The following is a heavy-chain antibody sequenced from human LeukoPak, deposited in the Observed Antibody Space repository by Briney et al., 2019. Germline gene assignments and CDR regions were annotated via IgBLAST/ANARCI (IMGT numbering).Heavy chain of an antibody. CDR1: GYTFNTYA. V-gene: IGHV3-23*01. Sequence: GGSLRLSCAASGYTFNTYAMSWVRQAPGKGLEWVSGIGGSGSSTYYAESVKGRFTISRDNSKNTLYLQMNGLRAEDTATYYCAKAFDDYFFDYWGQGTLVTVSS. CDR2: IGGSGSST. D-gene: IGHD2-21*02. J-gene: IGHJ4*02. CDR3: AKAFDDYFFDY.